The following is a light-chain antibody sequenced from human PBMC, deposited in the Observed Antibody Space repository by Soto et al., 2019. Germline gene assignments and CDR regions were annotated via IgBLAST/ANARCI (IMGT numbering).Light chain of an antibody. CDR2: AAS. CDR1: QGISSY. CDR3: QQLNSYPHT. V-gene: IGKV1-9*01. J-gene: IGKJ4*01. Sequence: DIQLTQSPSFLSASVGDRVTITCRASQGISSYLAWYQQKPGKAPKLLNYAASTLQSGVPSRFSGSGSGTEFTLTISSLQPEDFATYYCQQLNSYPHTFGGGTKVDIK.